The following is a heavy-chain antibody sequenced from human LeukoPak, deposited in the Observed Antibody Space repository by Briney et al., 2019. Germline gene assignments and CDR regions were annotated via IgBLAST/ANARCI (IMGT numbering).Heavy chain of an antibody. CDR2: VYYSGSP. V-gene: IGHV4-4*02. CDR3: ARGPRK. CDR1: GGPITIGTW. Sequence: SETLSLTCAVSGGPITIGTWWTWVRQPRGQGLEWIGEVYYSGSPNYNSSLKSRVTISLDKTKNQFLLNLTSVTAADTAVYYCARGPRKWGQGTMVTVSS. J-gene: IGHJ3*01.